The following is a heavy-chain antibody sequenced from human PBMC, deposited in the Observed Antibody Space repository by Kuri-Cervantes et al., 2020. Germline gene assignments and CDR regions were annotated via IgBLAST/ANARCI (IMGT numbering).Heavy chain of an antibody. D-gene: IGHD5-24*01. V-gene: IGHV4-30-4*01. CDR2: IYYSGST. Sequence: LRLSCTVSGGSISSGDYYWSWIRQPPGKGLEWIGHIYYSGSTYYNPSLKSRVTISVDTSKNQFSLKLSSVTAADTAVYYCARLRRDGYNFAYFDYWGQGTLVTVSS. J-gene: IGHJ4*02. CDR1: GGSISSGDYY. CDR3: ARLRRDGYNFAYFDY.